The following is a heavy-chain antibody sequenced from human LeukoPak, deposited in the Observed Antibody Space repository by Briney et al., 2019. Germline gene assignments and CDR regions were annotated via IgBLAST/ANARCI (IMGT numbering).Heavy chain of an antibody. CDR1: GGSISSYY. D-gene: IGHD6-19*01. CDR3: ARSSPRYSSGWYNGMDV. CDR2: IYYSGTT. V-gene: IGHV4-59*01. J-gene: IGHJ6*02. Sequence: SETLSLTCTVSGGSISSYYWSWIRQPPGKGLEWIGYIYYSGTTNYNPSLKSRVTISIDTSKDQFSLKLTSVTAADTAVYYCARSSPRYSSGWYNGMDVWGQGTTVTVSS.